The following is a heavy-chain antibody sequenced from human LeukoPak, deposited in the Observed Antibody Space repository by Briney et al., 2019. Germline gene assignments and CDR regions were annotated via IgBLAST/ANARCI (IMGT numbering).Heavy chain of an antibody. V-gene: IGHV4-39*07. CDR3: AREITAGSYYFDY. CDR2: IYYSGST. D-gene: IGHD1-26*01. J-gene: IGHJ4*02. Sequence: SETLSLTCTVSGGSITSSTYYWGWLRHPPGKGLEWIGSIYYSGSTYYNPSLKSRVTISVDTSKNQFSLKVSSVTAADTAVYYCAREITAGSYYFDYWGQGTLVTVSS. CDR1: GGSITSSTYY.